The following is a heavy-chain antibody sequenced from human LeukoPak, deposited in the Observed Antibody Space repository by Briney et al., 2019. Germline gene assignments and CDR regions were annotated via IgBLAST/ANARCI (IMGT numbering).Heavy chain of an antibody. V-gene: IGHV3-48*03. J-gene: IGHJ5*02. CDR1: GFTFSSYE. CDR2: IGRSGSTI. D-gene: IGHD6-13*01. CDR3: ARLALRESSSWYYWFDP. Sequence: GGSLRLSCAASGFTFSSYEMNWVRQAPGMGLEWVSYIGRSGSTIYYADSVKGRFTISRDNAKNSLYLQMNSLRAEDTAVYYCARLALRESSSWYYWFDPWGQGTLVTVSS.